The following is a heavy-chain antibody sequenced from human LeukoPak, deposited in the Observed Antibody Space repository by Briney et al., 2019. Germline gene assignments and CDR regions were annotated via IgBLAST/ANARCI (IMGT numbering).Heavy chain of an antibody. CDR1: GYSISSGYY. CDR3: AREFVVVPAEIPYNWSDP. CDR2: IYHSGST. J-gene: IGHJ5*02. D-gene: IGHD2-2*01. Sequence: KPSETLSLTCAVSGYSISSGYYWGWIRQPPGKALEWIGSIYHSGSTYYNPSLKSRVTISVDTSKNQFSLKLSSVTAADTAVYYCAREFVVVPAEIPYNWSDPWGQGTLVTVSS. V-gene: IGHV4-38-2*02.